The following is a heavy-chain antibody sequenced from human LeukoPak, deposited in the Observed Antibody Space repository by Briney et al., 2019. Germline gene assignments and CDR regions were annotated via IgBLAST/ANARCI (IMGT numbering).Heavy chain of an antibody. CDR1: GFTFSDYY. Sequence: KPGGSLRLSCAASGFTFSDYYMSWIRQAPGKGLEWVSYISSSGSTIYYADSVMGRFTISRDNAKNSLYLQMNSLRAEDTAVYYCARGGNCVTKNWFDPWGQGTLVTVSS. J-gene: IGHJ5*02. V-gene: IGHV3-11*01. D-gene: IGHD1-1*01. CDR2: ISSSGSTI. CDR3: ARGGNCVTKNWFDP.